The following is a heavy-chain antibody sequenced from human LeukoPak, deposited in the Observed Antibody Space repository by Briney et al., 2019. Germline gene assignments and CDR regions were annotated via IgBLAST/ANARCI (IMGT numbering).Heavy chain of an antibody. CDR1: GFAFSDYY. D-gene: IGHD2-15*01. V-gene: IGHV3-11*01. CDR3: ASCGWYGDIDY. Sequence: GGSLRLSCAASGFAFSDYYMSWIRQAPGKGLEWVSYISSSGSTIYYADSVKGRFTISRDNAKNSLYLQMNSLRAEDTAVYYCASCGWYGDIDYWGQGTLVTVSS. CDR2: ISSSGSTI. J-gene: IGHJ4*02.